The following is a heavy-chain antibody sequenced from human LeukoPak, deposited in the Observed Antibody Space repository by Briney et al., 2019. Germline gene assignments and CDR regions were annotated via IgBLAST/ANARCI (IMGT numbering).Heavy chain of an antibody. CDR1: GGSISSYY. CDR2: IYYSGST. V-gene: IGHV4-59*01. D-gene: IGHD6-6*01. J-gene: IGHJ4*02. CDR3: ARFGQLAIFDY. Sequence: SETLSLTCTVSGGSISSYYWSWIRQPPGKGLEWIGYIYYSGSTNYNPSLKSRVTISVDTSKNQFSLKLGSVTAADTAVYYCARFGQLAIFDYWGQGTLVTVSS.